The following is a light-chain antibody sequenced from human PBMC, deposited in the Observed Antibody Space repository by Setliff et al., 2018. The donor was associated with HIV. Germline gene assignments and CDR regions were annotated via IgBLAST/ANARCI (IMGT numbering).Light chain of an antibody. Sequence: QSVLTQPPSVSAAPGQKVTISCSGSSSNIGKNYVSWYQQLPGTAPKLLIYENNKRPSGIPDRFSGAKSGTSATLGITGLQTGDEADYYCGTWDSSLGAGKWVFGGGTQLTVL. CDR1: SSNIGKNY. CDR2: ENN. CDR3: GTWDSSLGAGKWV. J-gene: IGLJ3*02. V-gene: IGLV1-51*02.